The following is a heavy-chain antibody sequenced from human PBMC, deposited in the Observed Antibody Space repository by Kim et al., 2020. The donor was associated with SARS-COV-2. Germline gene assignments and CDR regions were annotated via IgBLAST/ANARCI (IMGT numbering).Heavy chain of an antibody. D-gene: IGHD3-3*01. CDR1: GGSVSSGSYF. J-gene: IGHJ4*02. V-gene: IGHV4-61*01. Sequence: SETLSLTCTVSGGSVSSGSYFWSWIRQPPGKGLEWIGYIYYSGNTNYNPSLKSRVTMSVDTSKNQFSLKLRSVTAAATAVYYCARAPNDFWSGYPYYFDYWGQGTLVTVSS. CDR3: ARAPNDFWSGYPYYFDY. CDR2: IYYSGNT.